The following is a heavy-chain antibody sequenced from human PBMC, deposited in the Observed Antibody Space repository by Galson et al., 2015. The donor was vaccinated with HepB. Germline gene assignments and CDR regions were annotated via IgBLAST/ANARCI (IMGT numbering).Heavy chain of an antibody. D-gene: IGHD3-10*01. CDR2: IYPGDSDT. J-gene: IGHJ6*02. CDR3: ARGFTMVRGVIPYYGMDV. CDR1: GYSFTSYW. Sequence: QSGAEVKKPGESLKISCKGSGYSFTSYWIGWVRQMPGKGLEWMGVIYPGDSDTRYSPSFQGQVTISADKSISTAYLQWSSLKASDTAMYYCARGFTMVRGVIPYYGMDVWGQGTTVTVSS. V-gene: IGHV5-51*01.